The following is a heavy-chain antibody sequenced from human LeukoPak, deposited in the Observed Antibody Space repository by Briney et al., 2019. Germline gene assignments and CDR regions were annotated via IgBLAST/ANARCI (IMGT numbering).Heavy chain of an antibody. J-gene: IGHJ4*02. CDR1: GFTFGTYA. V-gene: IGHV3-23*01. CDR3: AKDRIPDGFYSIDN. CDR2: IIGNGADI. D-gene: IGHD3-3*01. Sequence: GGSLRLSCTASGFTFGTYAMNWVRQAPGKGLEWVSVIIGNGADINYADSVKGRFTISRDYSKNTLYLQMNNLRVEDTAVYYCAKDRIPDGFYSIDNWGQGALVIVSS.